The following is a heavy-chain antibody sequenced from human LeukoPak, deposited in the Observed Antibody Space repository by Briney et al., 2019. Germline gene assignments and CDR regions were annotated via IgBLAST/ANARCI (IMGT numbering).Heavy chain of an antibody. D-gene: IGHD4-17*01. V-gene: IGHV3-7*01. Sequence: GGSLRLSCAASGFTFSSYWMSWVRQAPGKGLEWVANIKQGGSEKYYVDSVKGRFTISRDNAKNSLYLQMNSLRAEDTAVYYCARSHTVTTPPYYYYGMDVWGQGTTVTVSS. CDR1: GFTFSSYW. CDR2: IKQGGSEK. J-gene: IGHJ6*02. CDR3: ARSHTVTTPPYYYYGMDV.